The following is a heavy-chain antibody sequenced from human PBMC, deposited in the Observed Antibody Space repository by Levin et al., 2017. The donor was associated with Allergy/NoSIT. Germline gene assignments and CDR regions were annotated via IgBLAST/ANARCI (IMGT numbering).Heavy chain of an antibody. CDR2: ISYDGSNK. CDR3: AKESLPIAAAGPPPFFDY. Sequence: GGSLRLSCAASGFTFSSYGMHWVRQAPGKGLEWVAVISYDGSNKYYADSVKGRFTISRDNSKNTLYLQMNSLRAEDTAVYYCAKESLPIAAAGPPPFFDYWGQGTLVTVSS. V-gene: IGHV3-30*18. CDR1: GFTFSSYG. D-gene: IGHD6-13*01. J-gene: IGHJ4*02.